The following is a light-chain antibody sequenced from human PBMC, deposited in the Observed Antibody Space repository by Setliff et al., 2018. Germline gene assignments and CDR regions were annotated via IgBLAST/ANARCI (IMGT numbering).Light chain of an antibody. CDR2: GAS. CDR3: QQSDGTPRT. Sequence: TLSLSPGERATLSCRASQTISSRYLAWYLQKPGQAPRLLIYGASSRAAGIPDRFSGSGSGTDSTLTISRLEPEDFAVYYCQQSDGTPRTFGQGTKVDIK. V-gene: IGKV3-20*01. CDR1: QTISSRY. J-gene: IGKJ1*01.